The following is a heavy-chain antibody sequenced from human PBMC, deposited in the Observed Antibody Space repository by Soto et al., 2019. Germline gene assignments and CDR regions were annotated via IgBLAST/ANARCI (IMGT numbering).Heavy chain of an antibody. J-gene: IGHJ4*02. CDR1: GGSISSGGYS. V-gene: IGHV4-30-2*01. CDR3: ARDPGY. CDR2: IYHSGST. Sequence: KASETLSLTCAVSGGSISSGGYSWSWIRQPPGKGLEWIGYIYHSGSTYCNPSLKSRVTISVDRSKNQFSLKLSSVTAADTAVYYCARDPGYWGQGSLVTVSS.